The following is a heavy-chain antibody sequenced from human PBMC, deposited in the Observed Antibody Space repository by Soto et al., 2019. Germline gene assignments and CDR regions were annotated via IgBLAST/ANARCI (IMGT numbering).Heavy chain of an antibody. Sequence: QVQLVQSGAEVRKPGSSVRVSCKASGGSFNRHTISWLRQAPGQGLEWMGGIIPIFGTANHAQKLQGRVTIIADESTRTVYMELGSLRADDTAIYYCARGWGYDSTDYYYAYWGQGTLVIVSS. V-gene: IGHV1-69*01. CDR2: IIPIFGTA. J-gene: IGHJ4*02. CDR1: GGSFNRHT. CDR3: ARGWGYDSTDYYYAY. D-gene: IGHD3-22*01.